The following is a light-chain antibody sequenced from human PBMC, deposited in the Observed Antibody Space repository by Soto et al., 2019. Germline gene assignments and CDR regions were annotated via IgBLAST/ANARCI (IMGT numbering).Light chain of an antibody. V-gene: IGLV2-14*01. Sequence: QSALSQPASMSGSPGQSITIPCTGTSSDIGLYNYVSWYQHHPGKAPKLLISEVSIRPSGLSDRFSASKTGNTASLTISGLQPEDEAFYYCSCLSTTSTNIVFGNGTKVTV. CDR3: SCLSTTSTNIV. CDR1: SSDIGLYNY. CDR2: EVS. J-gene: IGLJ1*01.